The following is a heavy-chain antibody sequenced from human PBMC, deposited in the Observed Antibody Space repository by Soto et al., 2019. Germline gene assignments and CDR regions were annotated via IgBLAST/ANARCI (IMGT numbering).Heavy chain of an antibody. D-gene: IGHD2-21*02. J-gene: IGHJ4*02. CDR1: GFTINTYA. CDR2: LAAGGDDRT. Sequence: EVQLSESGGGLMQPGGSLRLSCAASGFTINTYAMSWVRQAPGKGLEWVSALAAGGDDRTFYADSVKGRFTISRDNSRDTLYLQMTSLRADDTAVYYCAKAVVGTNMILDIWGQGTLVTVSS. V-gene: IGHV3-23*01. CDR3: AKAVVGTNMILDI.